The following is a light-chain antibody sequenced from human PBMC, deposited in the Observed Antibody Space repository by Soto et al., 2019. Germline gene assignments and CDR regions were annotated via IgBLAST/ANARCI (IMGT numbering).Light chain of an antibody. CDR1: QSVSSNN. CDR2: GAS. J-gene: IGKJ1*01. Sequence: DIALTQSPGPLSLSPGERAALSCTSSQSVSSNNLVWYQQKPGQAPRLFIYGASYRAAGIPDRFSGSGSGTDFNLTISRLEPEDVALYYCQQYGSSPWTFCQGTKVDI. CDR3: QQYGSSPWT. V-gene: IGKV3-20*01.